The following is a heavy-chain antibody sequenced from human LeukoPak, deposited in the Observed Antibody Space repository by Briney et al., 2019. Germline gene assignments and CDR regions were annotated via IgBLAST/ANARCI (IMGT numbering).Heavy chain of an antibody. CDR3: ARGNIGYCSSTSCYEGDY. J-gene: IGHJ4*02. CDR2: ISISSSTI. V-gene: IGHV3-48*01. Sequence: GGSLRLSCAASGFTFSSYSMNWVRQAPGKGLEWVSYISISSSTIYYADSVKGRFTISRDNAKNSLYLQMNGLRAEDTAVYYCARGNIGYCSSTSCYEGDYWGQGTLVTVSS. CDR1: GFTFSSYS. D-gene: IGHD2-2*01.